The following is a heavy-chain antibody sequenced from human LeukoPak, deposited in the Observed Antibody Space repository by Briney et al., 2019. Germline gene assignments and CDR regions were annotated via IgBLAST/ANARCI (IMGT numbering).Heavy chain of an antibody. CDR3: ARVGGSSG. CDR1: GGSISSSSYY. V-gene: IGHV4-39*01. CDR2: IYYSGST. Sequence: SETLSLTCTVSGGSISSSSYYWGWIRQPPGKGLEWVGSIYYSGSTYYNPSLQSRVTISVDTSNNQFSLKLSSVTAADTAVYYCARVGGSSGWGQGTLVTVSS. J-gene: IGHJ4*02. D-gene: IGHD1-26*01.